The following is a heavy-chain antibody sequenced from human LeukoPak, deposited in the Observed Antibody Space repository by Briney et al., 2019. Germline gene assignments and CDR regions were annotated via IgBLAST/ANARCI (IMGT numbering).Heavy chain of an antibody. CDR3: ARDPFTSSSY. V-gene: IGHV3-74*01. Sequence: GGSLRLSCAASGFTFSSYWMRWVRQAPGEGLVWVSRINSDGSTTSYADSVKGRFTISRDNAKNTLYLQMNSLRAEDTAVYYCARDPFTSSSYWGQGTLVTVSS. D-gene: IGHD6-6*01. CDR2: INSDGSTT. CDR1: GFTFSSYW. J-gene: IGHJ4*02.